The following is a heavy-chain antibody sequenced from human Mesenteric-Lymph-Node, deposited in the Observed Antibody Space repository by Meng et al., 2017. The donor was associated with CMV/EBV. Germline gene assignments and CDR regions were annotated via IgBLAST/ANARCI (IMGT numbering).Heavy chain of an antibody. CDR3: ARHQRWLKSEGGFNY. CDR2: INHSGRT. J-gene: IGHJ4*02. D-gene: IGHD4-23*01. CDR1: GGSFSGYY. V-gene: IGHV4-34*01. Sequence: QGQLLQWGAGLLRPEATLSPTWAVFGGSFSGYYWSWIRQPPGKGLEWIGEINHSGRTNYNPSLKSRVTISVDTSKNQFSLKLSSVTAADTAVYYCARHQRWLKSEGGFNYWGQGTLVTVSS.